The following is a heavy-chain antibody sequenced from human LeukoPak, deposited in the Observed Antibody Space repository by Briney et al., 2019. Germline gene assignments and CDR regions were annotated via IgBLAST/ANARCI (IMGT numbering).Heavy chain of an antibody. Sequence: PSETLSLTCTVSGGSISSSSYYWGWIRQPPGKGLEWIGSIYYSGRTYYNPSLKSRVTISVDTSKNQFSLKLSSVTAADTAVYYCAINYYGSGSLLDYWGQGTLVTVSS. D-gene: IGHD3-10*01. CDR2: IYYSGRT. CDR3: AINYYGSGSLLDY. V-gene: IGHV4-39*01. J-gene: IGHJ4*02. CDR1: GGSISSSSYY.